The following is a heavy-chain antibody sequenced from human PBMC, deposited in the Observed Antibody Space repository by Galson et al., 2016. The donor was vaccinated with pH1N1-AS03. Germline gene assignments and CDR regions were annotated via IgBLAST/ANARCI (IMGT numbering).Heavy chain of an antibody. CDR3: ARLPHNDNPGFDY. Sequence: TLSLTCTVSGGSVSSGLYYWSWIRQHPGKGLEWIGYIYNSGFTSYNPSLRSRVTMSVDRSKNQLSLRVTSVTAADTAIYYCARLPHNDNPGFDYWGQGTLVTVSS. V-gene: IGHV4-31*03. CDR1: GGSVSSGLYY. CDR2: IYNSGFT. D-gene: IGHD1-14*01. J-gene: IGHJ4*02.